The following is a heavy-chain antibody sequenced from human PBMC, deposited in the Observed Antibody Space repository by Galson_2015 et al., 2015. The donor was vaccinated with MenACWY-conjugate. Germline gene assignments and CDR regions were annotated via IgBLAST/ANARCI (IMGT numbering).Heavy chain of an antibody. CDR3: AREGTYTSGFPNALDL. Sequence: SVKVSCKASGDTFSNYGVTWVRQAPGQGLEWMGRIYPVIGLANSAQKFKGRVSITADNTATTGFMELSSLRPDDTATYYCAREGTYTSGFPNALDLWGQGTLVTVSS. J-gene: IGHJ5*02. CDR1: GDTFSNYG. V-gene: IGHV1-69*04. D-gene: IGHD3-22*01. CDR2: IYPVIGLA.